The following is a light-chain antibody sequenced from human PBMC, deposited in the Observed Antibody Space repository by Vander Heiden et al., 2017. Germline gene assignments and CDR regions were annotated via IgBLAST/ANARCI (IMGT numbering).Light chain of an antibody. CDR2: DNT. CDR3: YSPDSSGNHYV. J-gene: IGLJ1*01. CDR1: RLRNYY. Sequence: GQTARITCPGDRLRNYYACWYQQKSGQAPVLVIHDNTNRPSGIPDRFSGSSSGTVATLTITGAQAEDEADYYCYSPDSSGNHYVFGTGTKVTVL. V-gene: IGLV3-19*01.